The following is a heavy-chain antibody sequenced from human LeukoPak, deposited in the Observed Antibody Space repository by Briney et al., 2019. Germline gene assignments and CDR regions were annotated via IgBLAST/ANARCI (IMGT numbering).Heavy chain of an antibody. CDR3: AGKAAAAGTFDY. V-gene: IGHV4-61*02. CDR1: GGSISSGSYY. D-gene: IGHD6-13*01. CDR2: IYTSGST. Sequence: SQTLSLTCTGSGGSISSGSYYWSWIRQPAGKGLEWIGRIYTSGSTNYNPSLKSRVTISVDTSKNQFSLKLSSVTAADTAVYYCAGKAAAAGTFDYWGQGTLVTVSS. J-gene: IGHJ4*02.